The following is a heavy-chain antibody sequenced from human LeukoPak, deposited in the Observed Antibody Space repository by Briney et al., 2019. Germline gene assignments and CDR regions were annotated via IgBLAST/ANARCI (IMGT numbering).Heavy chain of an antibody. CDR2: INPNSGGT. Sequence: APVKVSCKASVYTFTRSYMHWVRQAPGHRLEWMRWINPNSGGTNYAQKFGGRVTMTRDTSISTAYMELSRLRSDDTAVYYCARPFTVTGNWFDPWGQGTLVTVSS. CDR3: ARPFTVTGNWFDP. D-gene: IGHD4-17*01. V-gene: IGHV1-2*02. J-gene: IGHJ5*02. CDR1: VYTFTRSY.